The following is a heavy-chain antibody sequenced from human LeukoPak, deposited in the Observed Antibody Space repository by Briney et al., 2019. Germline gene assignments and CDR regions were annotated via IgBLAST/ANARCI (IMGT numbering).Heavy chain of an antibody. V-gene: IGHV4-30-2*01. CDR3: ARIYDSSGYYYFDY. CDR1: GGSISSGGYS. D-gene: IGHD3-22*01. J-gene: IGHJ4*02. Sequence: SQTLSLTCAVSGGSISSGGYSWSWLRQPPGRGLGWIGYIYHGGSTYYNPSLKSRVTISVDRSKNQCSLKLSSVTAADTAVYYCARIYDSSGYYYFDYWGQGTLVTVSS. CDR2: IYHGGST.